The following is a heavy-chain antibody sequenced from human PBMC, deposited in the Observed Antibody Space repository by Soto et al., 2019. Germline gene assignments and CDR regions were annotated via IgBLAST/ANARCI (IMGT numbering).Heavy chain of an antibody. D-gene: IGHD3-22*01. V-gene: IGHV1-2*02. CDR2: INPNNGGT. J-gene: IGHJ4*02. CDR1: GYTFTDYY. Sequence: ASVKVSCKASGYTFTDYYIHWVRQAPGQGLEWMGWINPNNGGTNYAQEFQGRVTMTRDTSISTAYMELSRLRSDDTAIYYCARDTGGHYDDSSGLFDYWGKGTLVTVSS. CDR3: ARDTGGHYDDSSGLFDY.